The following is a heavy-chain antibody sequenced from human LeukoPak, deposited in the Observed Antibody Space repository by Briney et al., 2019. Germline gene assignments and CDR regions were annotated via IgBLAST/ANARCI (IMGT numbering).Heavy chain of an antibody. V-gene: IGHV3-21*01. J-gene: IGHJ4*02. CDR2: ISRSSTYI. CDR1: GFTFSSYS. Sequence: PGGSLRLSCAASGFTFSSYSMNWVRQAPGRGLEWVSSISRSSTYIYYADSVKGRFTISRDNAKNSLYLQMNSLRAEDTAVYYCARDGSGYGGGSFYWGRGTLVTVSS. D-gene: IGHD5-12*01. CDR3: ARDGSGYGGGSFY.